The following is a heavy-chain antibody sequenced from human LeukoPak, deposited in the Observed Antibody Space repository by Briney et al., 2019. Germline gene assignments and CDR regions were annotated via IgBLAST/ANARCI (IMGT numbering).Heavy chain of an antibody. CDR3: ARRLGYSGYGYDY. CDR2: IYPGDSDT. V-gene: IGHV5-51*01. CDR1: GYIFTSYW. Sequence: GESLKISCKGSGYIFTSYWIGWLRQMPGKGLEWMGIIYPGDSDTRYSPSFQGQVTISADKSISTAYLQWSSLKASDTAMYYCARRLGYSGYGYDYWGQGTLVTVSS. J-gene: IGHJ4*02. D-gene: IGHD5-12*01.